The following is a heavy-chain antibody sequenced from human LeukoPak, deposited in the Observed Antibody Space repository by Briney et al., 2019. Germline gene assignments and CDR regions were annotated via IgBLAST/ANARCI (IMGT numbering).Heavy chain of an antibody. J-gene: IGHJ4*02. CDR1: GYTFTGYY. D-gene: IGHD3-10*01. CDR2: FDPEQGET. V-gene: IGHV1-24*01. Sequence: GASVKVSCKASGYTFTGYYMHWVRQAPGKGLEWMGGFDPEQGETIYAQKFQGRVTMTEDTSTDTAYMELSSLRSEDTAVYYCATEALRFGVIDYWGQGTLVTVSS. CDR3: ATEALRFGVIDY.